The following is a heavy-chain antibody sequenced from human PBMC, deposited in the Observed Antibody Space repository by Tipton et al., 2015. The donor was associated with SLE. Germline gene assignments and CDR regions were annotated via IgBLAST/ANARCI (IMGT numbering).Heavy chain of an antibody. J-gene: IGHJ3*02. CDR1: GYTFTGYD. V-gene: IGHV1-8*03. CDR2: MNPYVGNS. D-gene: IGHD5-12*01. CDR3: ATLRSGYQRRGFDI. Sequence: QLVQSGAEVKKPGASVKVSCRASGYTFTGYDINWVRQAPGQGLEWMGWMNPYVGNSGYPQKFQGRLTITSDTSISTAYMELSSLTSEDTAVYYCATLRSGYQRRGFDIWGQGTMVTVSS.